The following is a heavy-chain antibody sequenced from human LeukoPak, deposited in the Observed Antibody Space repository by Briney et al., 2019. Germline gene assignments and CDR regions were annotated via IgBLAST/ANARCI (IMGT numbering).Heavy chain of an antibody. V-gene: IGHV3-30-3*01. J-gene: IGHJ4*02. CDR3: ARGEGYYDSSGYYYYFDY. CDR1: GFTFSSYA. Sequence: GGSLRLSCAASGFTFSSYAMHWVRQAPGKGLEWVAVISYDGSNKYYADSVKGRFTISRDNSKNTLYPQMNSLRAEDTAVYYCARGEGYYDSSGYYYYFDYWGQGTLVTVSS. CDR2: ISYDGSNK. D-gene: IGHD3-22*01.